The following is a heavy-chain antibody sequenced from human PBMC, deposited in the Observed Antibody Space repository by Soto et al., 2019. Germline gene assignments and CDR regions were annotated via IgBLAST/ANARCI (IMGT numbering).Heavy chain of an antibody. Sequence: NPSETLSLTCTVSGGSISSGGYYWSWIRQHPGKGLEWIGYIYYSGSTYYNPSLKSRVTISVDTSKNQFSLKLSSVTAADTAVYYCARVDCSSTSCYRRSAQIDYWGQGTLVTVSS. J-gene: IGHJ4*02. CDR2: IYYSGST. CDR1: GGSISSGGYY. CDR3: ARVDCSSTSCYRRSAQIDY. D-gene: IGHD2-2*01. V-gene: IGHV4-31*03.